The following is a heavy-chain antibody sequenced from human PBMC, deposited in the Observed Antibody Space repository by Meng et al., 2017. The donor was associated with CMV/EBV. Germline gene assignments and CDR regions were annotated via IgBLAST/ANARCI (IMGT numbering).Heavy chain of an antibody. D-gene: IGHD2-8*01. CDR2: ISSSGSTI. CDR1: GFTFSSYE. CDR3: ARGYCTNGVCYQRGGNDY. Sequence: GESLKISCAASGFTFSSYEMNWVRQAPGKGLEWVSYISSSGSTIYYADSVKGRFTISRDSAKNSLYLQMNSLRAEDTAVYYCARGYCTNGVCYQRGGNDYWGQGTLVTVSS. V-gene: IGHV3-48*03. J-gene: IGHJ4*02.